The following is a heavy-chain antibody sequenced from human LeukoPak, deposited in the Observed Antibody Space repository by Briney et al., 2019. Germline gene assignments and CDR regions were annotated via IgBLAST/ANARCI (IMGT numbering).Heavy chain of an antibody. V-gene: IGHV3-23*01. CDR3: AKDAGHCSAGTCYPGFDS. CDR2: ISGSGGST. Sequence: GGSLRLTCAASGFTFSSYAMSWVRQAPGKGLERVTAISGSGGSTYYADSVKGRFTISRDNSKNTVYVQMDALRAEDTAVYYCAKDAGHCSAGTCYPGFDSWSQGTLVTVSS. J-gene: IGHJ4*02. CDR1: GFTFSSYA. D-gene: IGHD2-15*01.